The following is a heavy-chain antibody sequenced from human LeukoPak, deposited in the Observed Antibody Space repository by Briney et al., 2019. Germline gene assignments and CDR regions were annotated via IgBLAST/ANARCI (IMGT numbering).Heavy chain of an antibody. CDR2: IYYSGST. CDR3: CHYKYYFDY. Sequence: SETLSLTCTVSSGSISSSTNYWGWIRQPPGKGLEWIGSIYYSGSTFHNPSLQSRVTISVDTSKNQLSLRLNSVTAADTAVYYCCHYKYYFDYWGQGALVTVSS. J-gene: IGHJ4*02. V-gene: IGHV4-39*01. D-gene: IGHD4-11*01. CDR1: SGSISSSTNY.